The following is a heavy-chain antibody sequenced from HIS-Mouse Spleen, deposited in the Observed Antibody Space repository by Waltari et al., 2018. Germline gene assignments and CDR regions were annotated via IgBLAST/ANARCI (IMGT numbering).Heavy chain of an antibody. V-gene: IGHV4-39*07. D-gene: IGHD6-13*01. CDR2: IYYSGST. Sequence: QLQLQESGPGLVKPSETLSLTCTVPGGSISRSRYYWGWNRQPPGKGLEWIGSIYYSGSTYYNPSLKSRVTISVDTSKNQFSLKLSSVTAADTAVYYCAREIPYSSSWYDWYFDLWGRGTLVTVSS. J-gene: IGHJ2*01. CDR3: AREIPYSSSWYDWYFDL. CDR1: GGSISRSRYY.